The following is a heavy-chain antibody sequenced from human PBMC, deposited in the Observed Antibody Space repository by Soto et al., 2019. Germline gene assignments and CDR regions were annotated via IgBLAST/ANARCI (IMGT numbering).Heavy chain of an antibody. D-gene: IGHD3-10*01. CDR3: AKPYYYGSGSQFYGMDV. V-gene: IGHV3-30*18. Sequence: GGSLRLSCAASGFTFSSYGMHWVRQAPGKGLEWVAVISYDGSNKYYADSVKGRFTISRDNSKSTLYLQMNSLRAEDTAVYYCAKPYYYGSGSQFYGMDVWGQGTTVTVSS. CDR2: ISYDGSNK. CDR1: GFTFSSYG. J-gene: IGHJ6*02.